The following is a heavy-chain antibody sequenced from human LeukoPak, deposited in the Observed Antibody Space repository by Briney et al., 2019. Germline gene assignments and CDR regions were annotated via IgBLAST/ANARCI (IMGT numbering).Heavy chain of an antibody. CDR1: GFTISSYA. Sequence: GGTLRLSCAASGFTISSYAKPWVRQGPDQGQERVAVISHDGSNKYYADSVKGRFTISRDNSKNTLYLQMNSLRAEDTAVYYCARDRADEGDAFDIWGQGTMVTVSS. CDR3: ARDRADEGDAFDI. V-gene: IGHV3-30-3*01. CDR2: ISHDGSNK. J-gene: IGHJ3*02.